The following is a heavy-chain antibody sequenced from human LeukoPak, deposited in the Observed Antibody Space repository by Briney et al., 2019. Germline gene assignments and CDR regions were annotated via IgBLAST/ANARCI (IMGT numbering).Heavy chain of an antibody. D-gene: IGHD1-26*01. CDR3: ATGGSGSYYTY. Sequence: PGGSLRLSCGASGFXFNTYAINWVRQAPGKGLEWVSSISGGGGSTYYADSVKGRFTTSRDNSINTLYLQMNSLRAEDSAVYYCATGGSGSYYTYWGQGTLVTVSS. V-gene: IGHV3-23*01. J-gene: IGHJ4*02. CDR1: GFXFNTYA. CDR2: ISGGGGST.